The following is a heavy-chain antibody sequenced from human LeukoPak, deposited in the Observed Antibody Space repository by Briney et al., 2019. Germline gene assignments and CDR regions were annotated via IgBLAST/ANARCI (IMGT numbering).Heavy chain of an antibody. CDR1: GFTFSDYY. J-gene: IGHJ4*02. V-gene: IGHV3-11*06. D-gene: IGHD1-7*01. CDR3: ARAHNWKYGTFDY. Sequence: GGSLRLSCAASGFTFSDYYMSWIRQAPGKGLEWVSYISSSYIYYADSVKGRFTISRDNAKNSLYLQMNSLRAEDTAVYYCARAHNWKYGTFDYWGQGTLVTVSS. CDR2: ISSSYI.